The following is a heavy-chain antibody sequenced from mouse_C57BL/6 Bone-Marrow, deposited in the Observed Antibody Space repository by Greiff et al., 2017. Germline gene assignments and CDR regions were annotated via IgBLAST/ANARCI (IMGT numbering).Heavy chain of an antibody. D-gene: IGHD1-1*01. J-gene: IGHJ3*01. Sequence: VQLKESGAELVRPGASVKLSCTASGFNIKDDYMHWVKQRPEQGLEWIGWIDPENGDTEYASKFQGKATITADTSSNTAYLQLSSLTSEDTAVYYCTPLITTVVAPRFAYWGQGTLVTVSA. CDR1: GFNIKDDY. CDR3: TPLITTVVAPRFAY. CDR2: IDPENGDT. V-gene: IGHV14-4*01.